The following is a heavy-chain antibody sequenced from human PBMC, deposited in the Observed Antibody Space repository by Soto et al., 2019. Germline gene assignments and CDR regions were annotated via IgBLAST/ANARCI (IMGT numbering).Heavy chain of an antibody. CDR3: VRERQGTMFDGLDF. CDR2: IYSGGST. CDR1: GFTVSSNY. J-gene: IGHJ6*02. Sequence: GGSLRLSCAASGFTVSSNYMSWVRQAPGKGLEWVSVIYSGGSTYYADSVKGRFTISRDNSKNTLYLQMNSLRAEDTAVYYCVRERQGTMFDGLDFWGQGTTVTVSS. D-gene: IGHD3-10*02. V-gene: IGHV3-53*01.